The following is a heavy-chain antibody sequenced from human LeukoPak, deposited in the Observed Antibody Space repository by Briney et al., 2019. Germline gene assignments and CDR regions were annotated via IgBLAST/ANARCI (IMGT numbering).Heavy chain of an antibody. V-gene: IGHV3-33*06. Sequence: GGSLRLSCAASGFTFSSYGMHWVRQAPGKGLEWVAVIWYDGSNKYYADSVKGRFTISRDNSKNTLYLQMNSLRAEDTAVYYCAKDYYGGIPDAFDIWGQGTMVTVSS. CDR2: IWYDGSNK. CDR3: AKDYYGGIPDAFDI. CDR1: GFTFSSYG. J-gene: IGHJ3*02. D-gene: IGHD4-23*01.